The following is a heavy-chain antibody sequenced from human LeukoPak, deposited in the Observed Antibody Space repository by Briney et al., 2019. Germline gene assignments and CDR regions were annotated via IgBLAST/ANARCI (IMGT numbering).Heavy chain of an antibody. CDR2: IFATGDT. D-gene: IGHD1-26*01. CDR1: GDSMRKWC. V-gene: IGHV4-4*07. Sequence: SETLSLTCAVSGDSMRKWCWSWIRQPAGKGLEWIGRIFATGDTNYNPSLKSRVAMSVDTSKNYFSLNLTSVTAADTAVYYCARGSSGSLEGCDYWGQGTLVTVSS. CDR3: ARGSSGSLEGCDY. J-gene: IGHJ4*02.